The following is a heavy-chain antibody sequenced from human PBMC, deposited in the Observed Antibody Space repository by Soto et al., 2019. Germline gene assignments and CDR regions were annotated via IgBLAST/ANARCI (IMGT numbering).Heavy chain of an antibody. V-gene: IGHV1-3*04. CDR3: VAIDYGDY. CDR1: GYTFTSYA. D-gene: IGHD3-3*02. J-gene: IGHJ4*02. CDR2: INTGNGNT. Sequence: QVQLVQSGAEVQKPGASVKVSCKASGYTFTSYAVHWARQAPGQGLEWMGWINTGNGNTQYSQKFQGRVTFTSDTSTSTPHMELSSLRSEDTAVYYCVAIDYGDYWGQGTLVTASS.